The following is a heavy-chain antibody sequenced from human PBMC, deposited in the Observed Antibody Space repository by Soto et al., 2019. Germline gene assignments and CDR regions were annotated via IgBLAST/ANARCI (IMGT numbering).Heavy chain of an antibody. Sequence: SETLSLTCAVYGGSFSGYYWSWIRQPPGKGLEWIGEINHRGSTKYNPSLKSRVTISADTSKNQFSLKLSSVTAADTAVYYCARVLTTYYDYLCAQLNAFDIWDQGTMVTVSS. CDR1: GGSFSGYY. CDR2: INHRGST. D-gene: IGHD3-16*01. CDR3: ARVLTTYYDYLCAQLNAFDI. J-gene: IGHJ3*02. V-gene: IGHV4-34*01.